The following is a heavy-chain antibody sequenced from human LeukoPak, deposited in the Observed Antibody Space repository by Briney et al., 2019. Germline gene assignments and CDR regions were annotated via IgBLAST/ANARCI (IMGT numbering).Heavy chain of an antibody. Sequence: GGTLRLSCAASGFTFSSYGMSWVRQAPGKGLEWVSAISGSGGSTYYADSVKGRFTISRDNSKNTLYLQMNSLRAEDTAVYYCAKGRGYCSGGSCYSDFDYWGQGTLVTVSS. J-gene: IGHJ4*02. CDR2: ISGSGGST. D-gene: IGHD2-15*01. CDR3: AKGRGYCSGGSCYSDFDY. V-gene: IGHV3-23*01. CDR1: GFTFSSYG.